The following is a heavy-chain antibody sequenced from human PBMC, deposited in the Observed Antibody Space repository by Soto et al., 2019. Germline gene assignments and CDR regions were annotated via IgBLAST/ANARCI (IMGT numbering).Heavy chain of an antibody. V-gene: IGHV3-30-3*01. CDR1: GFTFSTYA. CDR2: ISYDGSNK. J-gene: IGHJ4*02. D-gene: IGHD3-22*01. Sequence: GGSLRLSCAASGFTFSTYAMHWVRQAPGKGLEWVALISYDGSNKYYADSVKGQVTISADKSIRTAHLQWTSLKASDTAMYYCARLDSSGYYLVDYWGQGTLVTVSS. CDR3: ARLDSSGYYLVDY.